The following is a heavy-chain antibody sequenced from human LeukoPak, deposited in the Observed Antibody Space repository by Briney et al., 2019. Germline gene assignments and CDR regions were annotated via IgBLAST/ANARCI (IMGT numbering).Heavy chain of an antibody. CDR2: INHSGST. CDR3: ARGPVRSGFGY. D-gene: IGHD3-10*01. V-gene: IGHV4-34*01. CDR1: GGSFSGYY. Sequence: SETLSLTCAVYGGSFSGYYWSWIRQPPGKGLEWIGEINHSGSTNYNPSLKSRVTISVDTSKNQFSLKLSSVTAADTAVYYCARGPVRSGFGYWGQGTLVTVSS. J-gene: IGHJ4*02.